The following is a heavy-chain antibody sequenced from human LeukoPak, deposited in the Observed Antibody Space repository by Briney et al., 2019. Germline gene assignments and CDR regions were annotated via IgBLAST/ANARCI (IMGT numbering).Heavy chain of an antibody. D-gene: IGHD2-2*01. J-gene: IGHJ4*02. Sequence: PSETLSLTCTVSGGPISSYYWRWLRQPPGKALEGIGSIYHSGSTYYNPSLKSRVTISVDTSKNQFSLKLSSVSAADTAVYYCATLIVVVPAAKGYYFDYWGQGTLVTVSS. CDR3: ATLIVVVPAAKGYYFDY. CDR2: IYHSGST. CDR1: GGPISSYY. V-gene: IGHV4-38-2*02.